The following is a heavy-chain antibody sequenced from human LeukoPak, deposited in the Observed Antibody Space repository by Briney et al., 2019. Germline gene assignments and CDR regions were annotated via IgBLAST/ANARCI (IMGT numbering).Heavy chain of an antibody. CDR3: ARHVSDDYVWGSYRTFDY. CDR2: IYYSGST. D-gene: IGHD3-16*02. V-gene: IGHV4-39*01. J-gene: IGHJ4*02. Sequence: SETLSLTCTVSGGSISSSSYYWGWIRQPPGKGLEWIGSIYYSGSTYYNPSLKSRVTISVDTSKNQFSLKLSSVTAADTAVHYCARHVSDDYVWGSYRTFDYWGQGTLVTVSS. CDR1: GGSISSSSYY.